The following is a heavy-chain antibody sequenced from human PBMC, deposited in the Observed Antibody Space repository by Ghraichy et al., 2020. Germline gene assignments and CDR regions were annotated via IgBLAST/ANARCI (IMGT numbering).Heavy chain of an antibody. Sequence: SVKVSCKASGGTFSSYAISWVRQAPGQGLEWMGGIIPIFGTANYAQKFQGRVTITADKSTSTAYMELSSLRSEDTAVYYCARAVWDGYKGALYYFDYWGQGTLVTVSS. J-gene: IGHJ4*02. V-gene: IGHV1-69*06. CDR3: ARAVWDGYKGALYYFDY. CDR1: GGTFSSYA. CDR2: IIPIFGTA. D-gene: IGHD5-24*01.